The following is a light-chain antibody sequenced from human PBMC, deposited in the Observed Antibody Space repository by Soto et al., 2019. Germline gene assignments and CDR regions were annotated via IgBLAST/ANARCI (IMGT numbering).Light chain of an antibody. J-gene: IGLJ1*01. V-gene: IGLV2-14*03. CDR2: DVS. Sequence: QSVLTQPASVSGSPGQSITISCTGTSSDVGGYNYVSWYQQHSGKAPKLMIYDVSNRPSGISNRFSGSKSGDTASLTISGLQAEDEADYYCTSYTGSGIHTYVCVTGTKVTVL. CDR1: SSDVGGYNY. CDR3: TSYTGSGIHTYV.